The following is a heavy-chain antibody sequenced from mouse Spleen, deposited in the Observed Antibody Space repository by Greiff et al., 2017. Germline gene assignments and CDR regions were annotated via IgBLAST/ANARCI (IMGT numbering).Heavy chain of an antibody. V-gene: IGHV1-18*01. CDR3: ARPLLRYEGYAMDY. CDR1: GYTFTDYN. J-gene: IGHJ4*01. Sequence: VQLQQSGPELVKPGASVKIPCKASGYTFTDYNMDWVKQSHGKSLEWIGDINPNNGGTIYNQKFKGKATLTVDKSSSTAYMELRSLTSEDTAVYYCARPLLRYEGYAMDYWGQGTSVTVSS. D-gene: IGHD1-1*01. CDR2: INPNNGGT.